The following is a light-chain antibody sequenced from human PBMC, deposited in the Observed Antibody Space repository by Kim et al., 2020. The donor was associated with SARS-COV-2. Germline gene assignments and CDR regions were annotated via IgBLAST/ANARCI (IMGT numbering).Light chain of an antibody. CDR1: QANNNY. J-gene: IGKJ2*01. Sequence: SSSVGDRVTITCRASQANNNYVNWYQQKPGKAPILLIYAAPSLQSGVPSRFSGSASGTDFTLTISCLQPEDFASYYCQQSYNTPHTFGQGTKLEIK. CDR3: QQSYNTPHT. V-gene: IGKV1-39*01. CDR2: AAP.